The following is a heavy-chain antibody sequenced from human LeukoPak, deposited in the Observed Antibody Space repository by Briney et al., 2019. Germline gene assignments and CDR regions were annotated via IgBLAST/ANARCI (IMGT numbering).Heavy chain of an antibody. J-gene: IGHJ3*02. Sequence: LGESLKISCKGSGYSFTSYWIGWVRQMPGKGLEWMGTIYPGDSDTRYSPSFQGQVTISADKSISTAYLQWSSLKASDTAMYYCARPAIVGATRGAFDIWGQGTMVTVSS. V-gene: IGHV5-51*01. CDR1: GYSFTSYW. CDR3: ARPAIVGATRGAFDI. CDR2: IYPGDSDT. D-gene: IGHD1-26*01.